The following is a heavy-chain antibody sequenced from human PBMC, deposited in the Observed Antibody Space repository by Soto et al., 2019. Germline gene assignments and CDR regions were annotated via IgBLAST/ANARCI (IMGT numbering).Heavy chain of an antibody. Sequence: GESLKISCKGSGYSFTSYWIGWVRQMPVKGLEWMGIIYPGDSDTRYSPSFQGQVPISADKSISTAYLQWSSLKASDTAMYYCARTARIAAAHNWFDPWGQGTLVTVSS. V-gene: IGHV5-51*01. D-gene: IGHD6-13*01. CDR3: ARTARIAAAHNWFDP. J-gene: IGHJ5*02. CDR2: IYPGDSDT. CDR1: GYSFTSYW.